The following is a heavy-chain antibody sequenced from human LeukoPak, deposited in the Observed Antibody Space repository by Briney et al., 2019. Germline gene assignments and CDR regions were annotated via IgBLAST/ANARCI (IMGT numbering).Heavy chain of an antibody. CDR2: IYYSGST. Sequence: SETLSLTCTVSGGSFRSSSYYWSWIRQPPGKGLKWIGYIYYSGSTNYNPSLKSRVSISVDTSKNQLSLKLSSVTAADTAVYYCATNGTVGTTIDYWGQGTLVTVSS. CDR1: GGSFRSSSYY. CDR3: ATNGTVGTTIDY. V-gene: IGHV4-61*01. J-gene: IGHJ4*02. D-gene: IGHD1-26*01.